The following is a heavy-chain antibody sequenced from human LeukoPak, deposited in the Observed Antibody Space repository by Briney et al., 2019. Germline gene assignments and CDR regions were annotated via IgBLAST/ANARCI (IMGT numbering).Heavy chain of an antibody. J-gene: IGHJ4*02. Sequence: PGGSLRLSCAASGFTFDDYAMHWVRQAPGKGLEWVSGISWSSGSIGYADSVKGRFTASRDNARNTLYLQINSLRAEDSAVYYCTRDRTTITLFELWGQGTLVTVSS. CDR1: GFTFDDYA. CDR3: TRDRTTITLFEL. D-gene: IGHD4-11*01. V-gene: IGHV3-9*01. CDR2: ISWSSGSI.